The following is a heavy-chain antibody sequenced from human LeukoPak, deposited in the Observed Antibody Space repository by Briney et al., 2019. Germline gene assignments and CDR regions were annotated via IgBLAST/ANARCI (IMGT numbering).Heavy chain of an antibody. V-gene: IGHV1-69*04. D-gene: IGHD1-26*01. J-gene: IGHJ4*02. CDR3: ARDSSIIVGAIYFDY. Sequence: GSSVKVSCKASGGTFSSYAISWVRQAPGQGLEWMGRIIPILGIANYAQKFQGRVTITADKSTSTAYMELSSLRSEDTAVYYCARDSSIIVGAIYFDYWGQGTLVAVSS. CDR1: GGTFSSYA. CDR2: IIPILGIA.